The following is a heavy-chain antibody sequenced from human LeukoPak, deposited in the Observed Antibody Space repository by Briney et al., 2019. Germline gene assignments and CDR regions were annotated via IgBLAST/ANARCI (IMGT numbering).Heavy chain of an antibody. Sequence: GASLQISCQGSGSIFTSYWIGWVRQLPGKGLEWMGIIYPGDSDTRYSPSFQGQVTISADKSISTAYLQWSSLKASDTAMYYCARLGYQLLNYYYYYYMDVWGKGTTVTVSS. CDR3: ARLGYQLLNYYYYYYMDV. J-gene: IGHJ6*03. D-gene: IGHD2-2*01. V-gene: IGHV5-51*01. CDR2: IYPGDSDT. CDR1: GSIFTSYW.